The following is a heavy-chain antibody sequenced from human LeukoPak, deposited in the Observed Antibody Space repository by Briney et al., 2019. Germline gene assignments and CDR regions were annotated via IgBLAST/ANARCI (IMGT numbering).Heavy chain of an antibody. CDR1: GGSFSGYY. V-gene: IGHV4-34*01. CDR2: INHSGST. D-gene: IGHD3-9*01. CDR3: ARHTPVTLRYFDWLSSYYFDY. J-gene: IGHJ4*02. Sequence: SETLSLTCAVYGGSFSGYYWSWICQPPGKGLEWIGEINHSGSTNYNPSLKSRVTISVDTSKNQFSLKLSSVTAADTAVYYCARHTPVTLRYFDWLSSYYFDYWGQGTLVTVSS.